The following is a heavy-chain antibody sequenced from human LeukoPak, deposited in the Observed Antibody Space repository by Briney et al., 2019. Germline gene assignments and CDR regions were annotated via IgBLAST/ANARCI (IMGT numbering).Heavy chain of an antibody. V-gene: IGHV3-23*01. J-gene: IGHJ6*02. CDR2: ISGNGDST. CDR1: GFTFSSYA. D-gene: IGHD1/OR15-1a*01. Sequence: GGSLRLSCAASGFTFSSYAMSWVRQAPGKGLEWVSAISGNGDSTYYADSVKGRFTISRDNSKNTLYLQMNSLRAEDTAVYYCAKDLLPTKQRYGMDVWGQGTTVTVSS. CDR3: AKDLLPTKQRYGMDV.